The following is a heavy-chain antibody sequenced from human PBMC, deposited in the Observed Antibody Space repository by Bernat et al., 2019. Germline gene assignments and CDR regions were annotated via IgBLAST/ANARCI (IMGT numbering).Heavy chain of an antibody. CDR2: IDWDDDK. J-gene: IGHJ6*02. Sequence: QVTLRESGPALVKPTQTLTLTCTFSGFSLSTSGMCVSWIRQPPGKALEWLAHIDWDDDKYYSTSLKTRLTISKDTSKNQVVLTMTNMDPVDTATYYCAQSYILTGYYKGKDYYYGMDVWGQGTTVTVSS. V-gene: IGHV2-70*01. CDR3: AQSYILTGYYKGKDYYYGMDV. CDR1: GFSLSTSGMC. D-gene: IGHD3-9*01.